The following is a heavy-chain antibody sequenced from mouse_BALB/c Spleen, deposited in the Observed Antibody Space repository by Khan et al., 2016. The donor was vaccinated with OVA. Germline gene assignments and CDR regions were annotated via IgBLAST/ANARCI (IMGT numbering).Heavy chain of an antibody. V-gene: IGHV1-77*01. CDR1: GYTFTGYY. CDR3: ARRNYFGYTFAY. D-gene: IGHD1-2*01. Sequence: VQLQESGAELARPGASVKLSCTASGYTFTGYYINWVKQRTGQGLEWIGEISPGSGDTYYNERFMGKATLTADKSSSTAYMQLSSLTSEASAVYFCARRNYFGYTFAYWGQGTLVTVSA. CDR2: ISPGSGDT. J-gene: IGHJ3*01.